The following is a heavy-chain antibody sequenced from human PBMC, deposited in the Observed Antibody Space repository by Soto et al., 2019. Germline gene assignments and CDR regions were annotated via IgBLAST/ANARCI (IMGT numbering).Heavy chain of an antibody. CDR1: GGSFSGYY. CDR3: ARGQYYYYYMDV. CDR2: INHSGST. J-gene: IGHJ6*03. V-gene: IGHV4-34*01. Sequence: PSETLSLTYAVYGGSFSGYYWSWTRQPPGKGLEWIGEINHSGSTNYNPSLKSRVTISVDTSKNQFSLKLSSVTAADTAVYYCARGQYYYYYMDVWGKGTTVTVSS.